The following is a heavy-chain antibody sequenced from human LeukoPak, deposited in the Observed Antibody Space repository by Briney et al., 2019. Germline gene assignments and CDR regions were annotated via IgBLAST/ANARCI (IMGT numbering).Heavy chain of an antibody. CDR3: SRDADSTGYYSSGYFDY. V-gene: IGHV3-48*04. CDR1: RFTFSNYG. J-gene: IGHJ4*02. Sequence: GGSLRLSCTASRFTFSNYGMNWVRQAPGKGLEWVSYISNSGSNIYYADSVKGRFTIFRDNAKDSLYLQMNSLRAEDTAVYYCSRDADSTGYYSSGYFDYWGQGTLVTVSS. D-gene: IGHD3-22*01. CDR2: ISNSGSNI.